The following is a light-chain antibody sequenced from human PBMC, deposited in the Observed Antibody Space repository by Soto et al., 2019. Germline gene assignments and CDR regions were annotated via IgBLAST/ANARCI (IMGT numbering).Light chain of an antibody. V-gene: IGLV7-46*01. J-gene: IGLJ1*01. Sequence: QAVVTQEPSLTVSPGGTVTLTCGSSTGAVTSGHYPYWFQQKPGQAPRTLIYDTSNKHSWTPARFSGYLLGGKAALTLSGAQPEDEAEYFCLLSFNGNYVFGGGTKVTV. CDR2: DTS. CDR3: LLSFNGNYV. CDR1: TGAVTSGHY.